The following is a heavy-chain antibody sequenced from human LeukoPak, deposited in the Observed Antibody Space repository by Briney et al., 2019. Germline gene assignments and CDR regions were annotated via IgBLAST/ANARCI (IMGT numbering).Heavy chain of an antibody. CDR1: GFTFSTYA. CDR2: ISSDGKSN. J-gene: IGHJ4*02. V-gene: IGHV3-30*04. CDR3: ARGRGGNYNNYFDY. D-gene: IGHD1-26*01. Sequence: GGSLRLSCAASGFTFSTYALHWVRQAPGKGLEWVAVISSDGKSNFYADSVKGRFTISRDNSKNTLYLQMSSLKTEDTAVYYCARGRGGNYNNYFDYWGLGTLVTVSS.